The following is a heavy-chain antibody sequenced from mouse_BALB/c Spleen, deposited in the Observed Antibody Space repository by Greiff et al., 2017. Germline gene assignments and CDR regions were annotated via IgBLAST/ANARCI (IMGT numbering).Heavy chain of an antibody. CDR1: GYTFTSYW. CDR2: IYPGDGDT. J-gene: IGHJ4*01. V-gene: IGHV1-87*01. Sequence: QVQLQQSGAELARPGASVKLSCKASGYTFTSYWMQWVKQRPGQGLEWIGAIYPGDGDTRYTQKFKGKATLTADKSSSTAYMQLSSLASEDSAVYYCARGKEMDYWGQGTSVTVSS. CDR3: ARGKEMDY.